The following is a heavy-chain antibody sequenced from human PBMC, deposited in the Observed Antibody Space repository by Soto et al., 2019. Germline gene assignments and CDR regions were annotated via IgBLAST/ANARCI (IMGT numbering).Heavy chain of an antibody. CDR3: ARDRLGYCSSTSCPAKSWFDP. D-gene: IGHD2-2*01. J-gene: IGHJ5*02. V-gene: IGHV1-2*02. CDR1: GYTFTGYY. CDR2: INPNSGGT. Sequence: ASVKVSCKASGYTFTGYYMHWVRQAPGQGLEWMGWINPNSGGTNYAQKFQGRVTMTRDTSISTAYMELSRLRSDDTAVYYCARDRLGYCSSTSCPAKSWFDPWRQGTLVTVSS.